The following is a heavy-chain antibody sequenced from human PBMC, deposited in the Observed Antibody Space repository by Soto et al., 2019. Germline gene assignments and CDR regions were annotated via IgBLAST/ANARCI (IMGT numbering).Heavy chain of an antibody. CDR1: GDSVSSNSAA. CDR3: ARERYCSGGSCYGDNYYYGMDV. CDR2: TYYRSKWYN. Sequence: SQTLSLTCAISGDSVSSNSAAWNWIRQSPSRGLEWLGRTYYRSKWYNDYAVSVKSRITINPDTSKNQFSLQLNSVTPEDTAVYYCARERYCSGGSCYGDNYYYGMDVWGQGITVTVSS. D-gene: IGHD2-15*01. V-gene: IGHV6-1*01. J-gene: IGHJ6*02.